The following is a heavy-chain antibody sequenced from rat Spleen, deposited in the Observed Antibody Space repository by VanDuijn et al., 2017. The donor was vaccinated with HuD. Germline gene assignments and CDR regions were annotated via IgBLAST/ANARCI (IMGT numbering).Heavy chain of an antibody. J-gene: IGHJ2*01. D-gene: IGHD3-2*01. Sequence: EVQLQESGPGLVKPSQSLSLTCSVTAYSITSSYRWNWIRKFPGNKLEWMGHLNSAGSTYYNPSLKSRISITRDTSKNQFFLQVNSVTTEDTATYYCSRDLSSHPHYFNYWGQGLLVTVSS. CDR2: LNSAGST. CDR3: SRDLSSHPHYFNY. V-gene: IGHV3-3*01. CDR1: AYSITSSYR.